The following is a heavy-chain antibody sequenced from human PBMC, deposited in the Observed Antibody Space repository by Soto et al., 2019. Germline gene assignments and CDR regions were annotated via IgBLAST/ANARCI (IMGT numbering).Heavy chain of an antibody. CDR1: GGSFIGYY. V-gene: IGHV4-34*01. J-gene: IGHJ4*02. CDR3: ARGEDYRGFDY. CDR2: INHSGST. Sequence: QVQLQQWGAGLLKPSETLSLTCAFYGGSFIGYYWSWIRQPPGKGLEWIGEINHSGSTNYNPSLKRRVTISVDTSKNQFSLKLSSVTAADTAVYYCARGEDYRGFDYWGQGTLVTVSS. D-gene: IGHD4-17*01.